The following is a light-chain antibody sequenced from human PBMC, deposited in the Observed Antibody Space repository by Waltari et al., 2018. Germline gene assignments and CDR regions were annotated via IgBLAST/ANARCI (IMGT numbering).Light chain of an antibody. J-gene: IGKJ1*01. CDR1: QSVGTF. CDR2: GAS. Sequence: IVLTQSPGTLSLSPGERATLSCRASQSVGTFLVWYQQKPGQAPRLLIQGASARATGTPDRFSGSGSGTDFSLTISRLEPEDFAVYYCQQYVRLPVTFGQGTKVEI. CDR3: QQYVRLPVT. V-gene: IGKV3-20*01.